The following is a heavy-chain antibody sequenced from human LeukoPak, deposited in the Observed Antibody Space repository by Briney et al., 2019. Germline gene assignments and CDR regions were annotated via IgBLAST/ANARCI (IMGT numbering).Heavy chain of an antibody. CDR1: GFTFSSYT. CDR2: TTTSDGNT. CDR3: AKDGGLWVSAHWGDS. V-gene: IGHV3-23*01. J-gene: IGHJ4*02. Sequence: GGSLRLSCAASGFTFSSYTMSWVRQAPGKGLEWVSTTTTSDGNTYYADSVKGWFTVSRDNSKNTLFLQMNSLRAEDTAVYYCAKDGGLWVSAHWGDSWGRGTLVTVSS. D-gene: IGHD7-27*01.